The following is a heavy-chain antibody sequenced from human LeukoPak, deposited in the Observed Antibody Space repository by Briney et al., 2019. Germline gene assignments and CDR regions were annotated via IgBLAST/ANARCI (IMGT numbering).Heavy chain of an antibody. D-gene: IGHD6-13*01. CDR1: GFTFSSYG. Sequence: PGGSLRLSCAASGFTFSSYGMHWVRQAPGKGLEWVAFIRYDGSNKYYANSVKGRFTISRDNSKNTLYLQMNSLRAEDTAVYYCAKVGRNSWYAGFDYWGQGTPVTVSS. CDR3: AKVGRNSWYAGFDY. CDR2: IRYDGSNK. J-gene: IGHJ4*02. V-gene: IGHV3-30*02.